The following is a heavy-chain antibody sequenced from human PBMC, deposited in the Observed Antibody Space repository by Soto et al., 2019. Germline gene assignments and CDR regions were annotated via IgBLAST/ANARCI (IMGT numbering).Heavy chain of an antibody. CDR2: ISGSGGST. V-gene: IGHV3-23*01. CDR1: GFTFSSYA. Sequence: GGSLRLSCAASGFTFSSYAMSWVRQAPGKGLEWVSAISGSGGSTYYADSVKGRFTISRDNSKNTLYLQMNSRRAEDTAVYYCAKYRPPHTYIVVVVAATAFDYWGQGTLVTVSS. CDR3: AKYRPPHTYIVVVVAATAFDY. J-gene: IGHJ4*02. D-gene: IGHD2-15*01.